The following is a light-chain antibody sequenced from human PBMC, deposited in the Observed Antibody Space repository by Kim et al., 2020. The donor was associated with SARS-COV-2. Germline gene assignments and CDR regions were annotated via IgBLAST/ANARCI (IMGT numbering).Light chain of an antibody. Sequence: SYELTQPPSVSVAPGETARIPCWGNNFDIKSVHLYQQKPVPAPVLVVYVYSNRPPAIPDRFSFSNSGNTATLTLSMVEPGAEADSVCQVWDWSGYHSFFG. J-gene: IGLJ1*01. CDR2: VYS. CDR1: NFDIKS. V-gene: IGLV3-21*02. CDR3: QVWDWSGYHSF.